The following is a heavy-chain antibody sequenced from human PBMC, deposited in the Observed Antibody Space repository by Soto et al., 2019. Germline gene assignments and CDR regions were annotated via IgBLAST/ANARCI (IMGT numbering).Heavy chain of an antibody. D-gene: IGHD6-13*01. Sequence: GGSLRLSCAASGFTFSGSAMHWVRQDSGKGLEWVGRIRSKANSYATAYAASVKGRFTISRDDSKNTAYLQMNSLKTEDTAVYYCTRHGTGIAAAGPFDIWGQGTMVTVSS. CDR1: GFTFSGSA. CDR2: IRSKANSYAT. V-gene: IGHV3-73*01. CDR3: TRHGTGIAAAGPFDI. J-gene: IGHJ3*02.